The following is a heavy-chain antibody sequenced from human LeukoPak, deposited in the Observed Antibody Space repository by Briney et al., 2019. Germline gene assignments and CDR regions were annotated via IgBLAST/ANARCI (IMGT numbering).Heavy chain of an antibody. CDR2: ISSSSSYI. CDR3: AKDDAFDI. V-gene: IGHV3-21*01. Sequence: GGSLRLSCAASGFTFSSYSMDWVRQAPGKGLEWVSSISSSSSYIYYADSVKGRFTISRDNAKSSLYLQMNSLRAEDTAVYYCAKDDAFDIWGQGTMVTVSS. CDR1: GFTFSSYS. J-gene: IGHJ3*02.